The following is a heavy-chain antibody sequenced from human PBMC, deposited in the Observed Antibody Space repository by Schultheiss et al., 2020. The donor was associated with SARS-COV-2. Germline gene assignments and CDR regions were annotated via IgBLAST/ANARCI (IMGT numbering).Heavy chain of an antibody. CDR3: ARGGYSSSWYQN. V-gene: IGHV3-33*08. CDR2: IWYDGSNK. Sequence: GGSLRLSCAASGFTFSSYAMHWVRQAPGKGLEWVAVIWYDGSNKYYADSVKGRFTISRDNSKNTLYLQMNSLRAEDTAVNYCARGGYSSSWYQNWGQGTLVTVSS. J-gene: IGHJ4*02. D-gene: IGHD6-13*01. CDR1: GFTFSSYA.